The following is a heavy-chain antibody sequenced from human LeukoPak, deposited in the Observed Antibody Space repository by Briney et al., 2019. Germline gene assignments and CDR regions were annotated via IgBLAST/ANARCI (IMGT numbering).Heavy chain of an antibody. CDR2: ISSSSSTI. D-gene: IGHD4-17*01. J-gene: IGHJ6*03. Sequence: GGSLRLSCVDSGVTFSNYWMNWVRQAPGKGLEWVSYISSSSSTIYYADSVKGRFTISRDNAKNSLYLQMNSLRAEDTAVYYCAKDQRYGENYYSYYMDVWGKGTTVTVSS. CDR3: AKDQRYGENYYSYYMDV. CDR1: GVTFSNYW. V-gene: IGHV3-48*01.